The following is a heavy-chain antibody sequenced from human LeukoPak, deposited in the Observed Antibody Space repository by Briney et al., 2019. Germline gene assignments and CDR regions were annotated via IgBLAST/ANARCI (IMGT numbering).Heavy chain of an antibody. CDR3: ARDRFYYDSSGYMSGYYYMDV. V-gene: IGHV1-46*01. CDR1: GYTFTSYY. D-gene: IGHD3-22*01. Sequence: ASVKVSCKASGYTFTSYYMHWVRQAPGQGLEWMGIINPSGGSTSYAQKFQGRVTMTRDMSTSTVYMELSSLRSEDTAVYYCARDRFYYDSSGYMSGYYYMDVWGKGTTVTVSS. J-gene: IGHJ6*03. CDR2: INPSGGST.